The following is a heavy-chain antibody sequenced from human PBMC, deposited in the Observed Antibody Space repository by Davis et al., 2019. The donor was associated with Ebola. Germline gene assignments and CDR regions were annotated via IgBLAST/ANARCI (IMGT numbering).Heavy chain of an antibody. Sequence: GESLKISCAASGFTFSSYGMHWVRQAPGKGLEWVAVISYDGSNKYYADSVKGRFTISRDNSKNTLYLQMNSLRAEDTAVYYCARDFSYYDFWSGYPPGGFDYWGQGTLVTVSS. V-gene: IGHV3-30*03. D-gene: IGHD3-3*01. CDR1: GFTFSSYG. CDR2: ISYDGSNK. J-gene: IGHJ4*02. CDR3: ARDFSYYDFWSGYPPGGFDY.